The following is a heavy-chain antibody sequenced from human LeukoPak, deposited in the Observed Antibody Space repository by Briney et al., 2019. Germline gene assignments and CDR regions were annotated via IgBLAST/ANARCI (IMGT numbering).Heavy chain of an antibody. Sequence: GGSLRLSCAASGFTFSSYSMNWVRQAPGKGLEWVSYISSSSSTIYYADSVKGRFTISRENAKNTLYLQMNSLRAEDTAVSYCAREARDSYYFDYWGQGTLVTVSS. CDR1: GFTFSSYS. J-gene: IGHJ4*02. D-gene: IGHD2-21*02. V-gene: IGHV3-48*01. CDR3: AREARDSYYFDY. CDR2: ISSSSSTI.